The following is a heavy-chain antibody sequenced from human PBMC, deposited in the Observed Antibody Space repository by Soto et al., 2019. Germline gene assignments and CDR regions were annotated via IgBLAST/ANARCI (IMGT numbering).Heavy chain of an antibody. J-gene: IGHJ3*02. V-gene: IGHV3-23*01. CDR3: AKFGMGGSGSYGRADAFDI. D-gene: IGHD3-10*01. Sequence: PGGSLRLSCAASGFPFSSYAMSWVRQAPGKGLEWVSAISGSGGSTYYADSVKGRFTISRDNSKNTLYLQMNSLRAEDTAVYYCAKFGMGGSGSYGRADAFDIWGQGTMVTVSS. CDR1: GFPFSSYA. CDR2: ISGSGGST.